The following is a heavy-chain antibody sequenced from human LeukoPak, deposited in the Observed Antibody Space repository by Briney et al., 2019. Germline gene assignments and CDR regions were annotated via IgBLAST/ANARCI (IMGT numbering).Heavy chain of an antibody. D-gene: IGHD6-19*01. CDR2: IFSGGST. CDR1: GFTVSSNY. Sequence: GGSLRLSCAASGFTVSSNYMNWVRQAPGKGLEWVSVIFSGGSTYYADSVTGRFTISRDNSKNTLYLQMNSLRVEDTAVYYCARVRSSYYYYGMDVWGQGTTVTVSS. J-gene: IGHJ6*02. CDR3: ARVRSSYYYYGMDV. V-gene: IGHV3-66*01.